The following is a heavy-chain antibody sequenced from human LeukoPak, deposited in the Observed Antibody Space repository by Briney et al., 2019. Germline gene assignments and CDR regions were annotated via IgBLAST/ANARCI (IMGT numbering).Heavy chain of an antibody. J-gene: IGHJ5*02. CDR3: ARRRMTKFPWFDP. CDR1: GYSFTSYW. V-gene: IGHV5-51*01. D-gene: IGHD4-11*01. Sequence: GESLKISCKGSGYSFTSYWIGWVRQMPGKGLERMGIIYPGDSDTRYSPSFQGRVTISADKSISTAYLQWSSLKASDTAMYYCARRRMTKFPWFDPWGQGTLVTVSS. CDR2: IYPGDSDT.